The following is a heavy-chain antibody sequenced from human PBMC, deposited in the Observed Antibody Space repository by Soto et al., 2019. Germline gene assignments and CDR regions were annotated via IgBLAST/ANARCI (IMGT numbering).Heavy chain of an antibody. D-gene: IGHD6-6*01. CDR2: IGTAGDT. J-gene: IGHJ5*02. CDR1: GFTFSSYD. V-gene: IGHV3-13*01. Sequence: GESLKISCAASGFTFSSYDMHWVRQATGKGLEWVSAIGTAGDTYYPGSVKGRFTISRENAKNSLYLQMNSLRAGDTAVYYCARGTTSSSFDPWGQGTLVTVSS. CDR3: ARGTTSSSFDP.